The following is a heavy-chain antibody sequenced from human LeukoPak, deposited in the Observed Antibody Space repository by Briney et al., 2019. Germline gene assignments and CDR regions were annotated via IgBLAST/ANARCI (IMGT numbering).Heavy chain of an antibody. CDR2: ISGSGGST. CDR1: GFTFSSYW. D-gene: IGHD3-16*02. V-gene: IGHV3-23*01. CDR3: AKAYMGTYYDYVWGSYRPYYFDY. J-gene: IGHJ4*02. Sequence: GGSLRLSCAASGFTFSSYWMSWVRQAPGKGLEWVSAISGSGGSTYYADSVKGRFTISRDDSKNTLYLQMNSLRAEDTAVYYCAKAYMGTYYDYVWGSYRPYYFDYWGQGTLVTVSS.